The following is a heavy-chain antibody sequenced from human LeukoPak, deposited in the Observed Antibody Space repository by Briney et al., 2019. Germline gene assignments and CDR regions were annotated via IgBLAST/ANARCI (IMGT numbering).Heavy chain of an antibody. CDR3: ARGGPYYYDRAGALDY. D-gene: IGHD3-22*01. J-gene: IGHJ4*02. Sequence: GGSLRLSCAASGFTFSSYGMNWVRQAPGKGLEWISYITSNSAMYYADSLKGRFTISRDNAKNSLYLQMNSLRDEDTAVYYCARGGPYYYDRAGALDYWGQGTLVTVSS. CDR1: GFTFSSYG. CDR2: ITSNSAM. V-gene: IGHV3-48*02.